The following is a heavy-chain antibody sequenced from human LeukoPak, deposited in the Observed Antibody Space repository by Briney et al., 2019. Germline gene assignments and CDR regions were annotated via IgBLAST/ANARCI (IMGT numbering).Heavy chain of an antibody. D-gene: IGHD3-10*01. CDR3: ARVEEGYGSGGRENYYSYYYMDV. J-gene: IGHJ6*03. CDR2: IYYSGST. CDR1: GGSIDTYY. Sequence: SETLSLTCTVSGGSIDTYYWNWIRQPPGRGLEWIGYIYYSGSTNNNPSLKSRVTIAVDTSKDQFSLNLRSVTAVDTAVYYCARVEEGYGSGGRENYYSYYYMDVGGKGTTVTISS. V-gene: IGHV4-59*01.